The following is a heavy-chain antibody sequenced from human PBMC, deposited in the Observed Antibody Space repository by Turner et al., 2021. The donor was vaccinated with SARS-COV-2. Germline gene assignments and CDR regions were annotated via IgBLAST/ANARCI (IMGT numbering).Heavy chain of an antibody. CDR2: IDSSSSTI. CDR1: GFTFSTYS. Sequence: EVHLVEPGGGLVQPGGSLRLSRVASGFTFSTYSMNWVRQAPGKGLEGVSYIDSSSSTIYYADSVKSRFTISRDNAKNSLYLQMNSLRADDTAVYYCASPFDYWGQGTLVTVSS. CDR3: ASPFDY. J-gene: IGHJ4*02. V-gene: IGHV3-48*01.